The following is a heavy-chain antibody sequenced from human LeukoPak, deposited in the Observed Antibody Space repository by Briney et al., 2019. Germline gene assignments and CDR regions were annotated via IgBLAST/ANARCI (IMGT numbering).Heavy chain of an antibody. CDR1: GFTVSSNY. CDR2: IYSGGST. Sequence: GGSLRLSCAASGFTVSSNYMSWVRQAPGKGLEWVSVIYSGGSTYYADSVKGRFTISRDNSKNTLYLQMNSLRAEDTAVYYCARDLSGSGWYEPAFDIWGQGTMVTVSS. V-gene: IGHV3-53*01. CDR3: ARDLSGSGWYEPAFDI. D-gene: IGHD6-19*01. J-gene: IGHJ3*02.